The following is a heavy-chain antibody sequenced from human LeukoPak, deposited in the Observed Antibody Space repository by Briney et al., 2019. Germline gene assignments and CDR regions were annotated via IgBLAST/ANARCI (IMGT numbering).Heavy chain of an antibody. D-gene: IGHD6-13*01. J-gene: IGHJ6*03. Sequence: ASVKVSCKASGYTFTSYDINWVRQATGQGLEWMGWMNPNSGNTGYAQKFQGRVTITRNTSISTAYMELSSLRSEDTAVYYCARVQQKYGSSWYPAYYYYYYMDVWGKGTTVTVSS. CDR1: GYTFTSYD. V-gene: IGHV1-8*03. CDR3: ARVQQKYGSSWYPAYYYYYYMDV. CDR2: MNPNSGNT.